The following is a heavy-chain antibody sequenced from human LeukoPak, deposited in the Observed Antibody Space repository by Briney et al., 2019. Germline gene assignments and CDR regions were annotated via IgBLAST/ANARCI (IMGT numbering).Heavy chain of an antibody. D-gene: IGHD5-18*01. J-gene: IGHJ4*02. V-gene: IGHV3-21*01. CDR3: GYGSNPNFDY. Sequence: GGSLRLSCAASGFTFIRYSMNWLRQAPGKGLEWVSSISSSSSYIYYADSVKGRFTISRDNAKNSLYLQMDSLRAEDTAVYYCGYGSNPNFDYWGQGTLVTVSS. CDR2: ISSSSSYI. CDR1: GFTFIRYS.